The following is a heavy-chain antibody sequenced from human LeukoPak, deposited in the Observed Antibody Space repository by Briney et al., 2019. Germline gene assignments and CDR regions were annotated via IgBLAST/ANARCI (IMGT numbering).Heavy chain of an antibody. CDR2: IIPIFGTG. Sequence: PVKVSCKASGGTFSSYAISWVRQAPGQGLEWMGGIIPIFGTGNCAQKFQGRVTITADESTNTVFMELSSLRSEDTAVYYCARRACGGDCHSSYYYYYGMDVWGQGTTVTVAS. V-gene: IGHV1-69*13. D-gene: IGHD2-21*02. CDR1: GGTFSSYA. J-gene: IGHJ6*02. CDR3: ARRACGGDCHSSYYYYYGMDV.